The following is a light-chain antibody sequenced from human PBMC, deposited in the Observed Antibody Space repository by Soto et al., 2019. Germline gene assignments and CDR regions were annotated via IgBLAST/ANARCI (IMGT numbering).Light chain of an antibody. V-gene: IGKV1-5*01. Sequence: IQMTQSPSTLSASVGDRVTITCRASQSVSSWLAWYQQKPGKAPKLLIYDASNLESGVPSTFGGSGSGTEFTLTISSLQPDDVATYFCQQYNSYPNTFGQGTKVDI. CDR3: QQYNSYPNT. J-gene: IGKJ2*01. CDR1: QSVSSW. CDR2: DAS.